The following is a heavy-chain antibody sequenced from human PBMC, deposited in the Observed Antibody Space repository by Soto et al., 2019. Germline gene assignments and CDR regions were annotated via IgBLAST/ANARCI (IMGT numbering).Heavy chain of an antibody. CDR1: GGSISSSSYY. Sequence: PSETLSLTCTVSGGSISSSSYYWVWIRQPPGKGLEWIGSIYYSGSTYYNPSLKSRVTISVDTSKNQFSLKLSSVTAADTAVYYCARRNGGDSSGYYYGYFDYWGQGTLVTVSS. CDR2: IYYSGST. CDR3: ARRNGGDSSGYYYGYFDY. D-gene: IGHD3-22*01. V-gene: IGHV4-39*01. J-gene: IGHJ4*02.